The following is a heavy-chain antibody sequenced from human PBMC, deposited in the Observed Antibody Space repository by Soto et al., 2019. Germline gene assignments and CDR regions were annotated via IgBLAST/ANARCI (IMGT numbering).Heavy chain of an antibody. CDR2: IYYTGST. CDR1: GDSISRNY. CDR3: VKGGTSKFAP. J-gene: IGHJ5*02. Sequence: SETLSLTCTVSGDSISRNYWSWIRQSPGKGLEWIGYIYYTGSTNYNPSLKSRVTISVDTSKNQFSLKLTSVTAADTAVYYCVKGGTSKFAPWGQGTLVTVSS. D-gene: IGHD1-26*01. V-gene: IGHV4-59*01.